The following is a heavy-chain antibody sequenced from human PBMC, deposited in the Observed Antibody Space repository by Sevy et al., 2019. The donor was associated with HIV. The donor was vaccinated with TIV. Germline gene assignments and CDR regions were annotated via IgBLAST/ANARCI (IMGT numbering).Heavy chain of an antibody. J-gene: IGHJ4*02. CDR3: ATTKGYYASSGSPFDY. CDR1: GYRLSQLS. CDR2: FDTEDDET. V-gene: IGHV1-24*01. D-gene: IGHD3-22*01. Sequence: ASVKVSCKVSGYRLSQLSMHWVRQAPGKGREWMGSFDTEDDETIYAQNFQGRVGMTEDTSTDTAYMELRTLRSEDTAVYYCATTKGYYASSGSPFDYWGQGTLVTVSS.